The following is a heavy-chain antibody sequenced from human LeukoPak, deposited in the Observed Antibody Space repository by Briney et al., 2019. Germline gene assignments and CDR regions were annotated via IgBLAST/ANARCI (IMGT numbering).Heavy chain of an antibody. CDR1: GYTFTSYY. V-gene: IGHV1-46*01. D-gene: IGHD3-22*01. Sequence: ASVKVSCKASGYTFTSYYMHWVRQAPGQGLEWMGIINPSGGSTSYAQKFQGRVTMTRDMSTSTVYMELSSLRSEDTAVYYCARGPDYYGSSGYYLPYYWGQGTLVTVSS. CDR2: INPSGGST. CDR3: ARGPDYYGSSGYYLPYY. J-gene: IGHJ4*02.